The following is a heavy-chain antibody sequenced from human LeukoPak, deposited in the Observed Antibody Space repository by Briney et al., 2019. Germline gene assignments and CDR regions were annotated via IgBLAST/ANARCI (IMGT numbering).Heavy chain of an antibody. CDR1: GGSITNYY. CDR3: ARGRTYYDSTGYGY. D-gene: IGHD3-22*01. J-gene: IGHJ4*02. V-gene: IGHV4-59*01. Sequence: PSETLSLTCTVSGGSITNYYWSWIRQPPGKGLEWIGHIYYSGSTKYNPSLKSRVTISVDTSKNQFSLKVSSVTAADTAVYYCARGRTYYDSTGYGYWGQGILVTVSS. CDR2: IYYSGST.